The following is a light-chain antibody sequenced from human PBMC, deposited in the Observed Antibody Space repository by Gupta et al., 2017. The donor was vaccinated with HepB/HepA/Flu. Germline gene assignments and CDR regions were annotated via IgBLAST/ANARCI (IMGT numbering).Light chain of an antibody. CDR3: MIWQPSGVH. CDR2: YKSDSDN. J-gene: IGLJ2*01. CDR1: SGINVATPW. Sequence: QAVLTQPSSPSASTGASASLTSTLRSGINVATPWIYWYQQKPGSPPQYLLRYKSDSDNHQGSGVPSRFAGSKYASANAGIFLISGLQSEDESDYSCMIWQPSGVHFGGGTKLTVL. V-gene: IGLV5-45*02.